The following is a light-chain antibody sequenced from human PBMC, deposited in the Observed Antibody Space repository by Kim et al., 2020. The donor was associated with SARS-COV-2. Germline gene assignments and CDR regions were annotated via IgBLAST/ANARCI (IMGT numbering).Light chain of an antibody. CDR2: DAS. V-gene: IGKV1-5*01. CDR3: QQYNSYPT. Sequence: SASVGDRDTITCRASLSISSWLAWYQQKTEKAPQLLFYDASSLESGVPSRFSGGGSGTEFTLTISSLQPDDFANYYCQQYNSYPTFGQRTKVDIK. J-gene: IGKJ1*01. CDR1: LSISSW.